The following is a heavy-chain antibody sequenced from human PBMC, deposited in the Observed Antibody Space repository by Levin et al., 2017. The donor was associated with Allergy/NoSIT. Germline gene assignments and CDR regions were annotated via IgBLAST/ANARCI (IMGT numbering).Heavy chain of an antibody. Sequence: PGGSLRLSCAASGFTFSSYSMNWVRQAPGKGLEWVSYISSSSSTIYYADSVKGRFTISRDNAKNSLYLQMNSLRAEDTAVYYCAINNGNDRSAFDSWGQGTMVTVSS. CDR2: ISSSSSTI. D-gene: IGHD1-20*01. CDR1: GFTFSSYS. CDR3: AINNGNDRSAFDS. V-gene: IGHV3-48*01. J-gene: IGHJ3*02.